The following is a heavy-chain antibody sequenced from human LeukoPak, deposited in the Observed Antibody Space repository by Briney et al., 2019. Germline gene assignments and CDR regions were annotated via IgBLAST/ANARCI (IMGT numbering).Heavy chain of an antibody. CDR1: GGSFSGYY. Sequence: SETLSLTCAVYGGSFSGYYWSWIRQPPGKGLEWIGEINHSGSTNYNPSLKSRVTISVDTSKNQFSLKLSSVTAADTAVDYCARGRWGSYYDHWGQGTLVTVSS. CDR2: INHSGST. D-gene: IGHD1-26*01. CDR3: ARGRWGSYYDH. J-gene: IGHJ4*02. V-gene: IGHV4-34*01.